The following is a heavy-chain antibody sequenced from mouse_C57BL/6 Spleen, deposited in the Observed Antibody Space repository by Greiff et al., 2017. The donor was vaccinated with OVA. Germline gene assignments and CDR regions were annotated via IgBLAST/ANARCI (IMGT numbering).Heavy chain of an antibody. CDR1: GYTFTSYW. J-gene: IGHJ4*01. CDR3: GRRDYSNYYYAMDY. D-gene: IGHD2-5*01. Sequence: VQLQQPGAELVKPGASVKLSCKASGYTFTSYWMHWVKQRPGQGLEWIGMIHPNSGSTNYNEKFKSKATLTVDKSSSTAYMQLSSLTSEDSAVYYCGRRDYSNYYYAMDYWGQGTSVTVSS. CDR2: IHPNSGST. V-gene: IGHV1-64*01.